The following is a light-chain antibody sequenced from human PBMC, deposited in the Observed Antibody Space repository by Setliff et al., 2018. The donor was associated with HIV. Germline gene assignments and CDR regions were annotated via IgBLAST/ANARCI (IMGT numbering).Light chain of an antibody. Sequence: QSVLTQPASVSGSPGQSITISCTGTSSDIGAYNYVSWYQHHPGKAPKLMIYEVSNRPSGVSNRFSGSKSDNTASLTISGLQAEDEADYYCSSYTSSTALYAFGTGTKVTVL. J-gene: IGLJ1*01. CDR3: SSYTSSTALYA. V-gene: IGLV2-14*01. CDR2: EVS. CDR1: SSDIGAYNY.